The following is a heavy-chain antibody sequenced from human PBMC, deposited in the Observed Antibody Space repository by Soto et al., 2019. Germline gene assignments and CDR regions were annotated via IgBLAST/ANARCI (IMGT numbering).Heavy chain of an antibody. CDR3: ARGGQDFWSGPFDY. V-gene: IGHV4-4*07. CDR2: IDNSGST. CDR1: GGSISNYF. J-gene: IGHJ4*02. Sequence: SETLSLTCTVSGGSISNYFCNWIRQPAGKGLEWIGRIDNSGSTNYNPFLKSRITMSADTSRNQFSLKFNSVTAADTAVYYCARGGQDFWSGPFDYWGQGALVTVSS. D-gene: IGHD3-3*01.